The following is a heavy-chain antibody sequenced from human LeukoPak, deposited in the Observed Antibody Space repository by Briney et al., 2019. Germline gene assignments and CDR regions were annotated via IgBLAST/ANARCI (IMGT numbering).Heavy chain of an antibody. CDR3: ARVGIQLWLRVYFQH. CDR1: GGSFSGYY. V-gene: IGHV4-34*01. J-gene: IGHJ1*01. Sequence: PSETLSLTCAVYGGSFSGYYWSWLRQPPGKGLEWCGEINHSGSTNYNPSLKSRVTISVDTSKNQFSLKQSSVTAADTAVYYCARVGIQLWLRVYFQHWGQGTLVTVSS. D-gene: IGHD5-18*01. CDR2: INHSGST.